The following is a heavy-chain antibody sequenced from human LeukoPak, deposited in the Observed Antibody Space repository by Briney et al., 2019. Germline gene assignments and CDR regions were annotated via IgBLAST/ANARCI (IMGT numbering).Heavy chain of an antibody. CDR2: IYSGGYT. D-gene: IGHD2-15*01. Sequence: GGSLRLSCAASEFTVSSNYMSWVRQAPGKGLEWVSVIYSGGYTYYADSVKGRFTISRDNSKNTLYLQMNSLRAEDTAVYYCAKDLSYIGFGYWGQGTLVTVSS. V-gene: IGHV3-53*01. CDR1: EFTVSSNY. J-gene: IGHJ4*02. CDR3: AKDLSYIGFGY.